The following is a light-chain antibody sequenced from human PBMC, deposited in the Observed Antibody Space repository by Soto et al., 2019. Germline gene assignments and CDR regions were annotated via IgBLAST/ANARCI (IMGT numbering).Light chain of an antibody. V-gene: IGKV1-6*01. CDR3: LQGYNSLT. Sequence: AIQMTPSPSSLSASVGDRVTITCRASQGIRNDLGWYQQNPGKAPKLLIYAASSLHSGVPTRFSGSASSTDFTLTISTLQPEDFATYYCLQGYNSLTFGGGTKVEIK. CDR1: QGIRND. CDR2: AAS. J-gene: IGKJ4*01.